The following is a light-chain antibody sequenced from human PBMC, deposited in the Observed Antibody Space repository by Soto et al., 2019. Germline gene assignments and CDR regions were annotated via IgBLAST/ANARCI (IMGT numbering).Light chain of an antibody. CDR3: QQVKTYPRT. CDR1: QAVPNN. Sequence: DIHLNKSTSFFSATPGDRVTISCWPRQAVPNNMAWYQQKPGKPPKLLIYEESTLRSGVPSRFSGRKSGTQFTLTIDSLQPEDFATYYCQQVKTYPRTFGGGTMVDI. CDR2: EES. V-gene: IGKV1-9*01. J-gene: IGKJ4*01.